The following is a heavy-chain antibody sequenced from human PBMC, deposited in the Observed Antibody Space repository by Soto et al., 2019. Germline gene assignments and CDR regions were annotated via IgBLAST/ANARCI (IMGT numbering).Heavy chain of an antibody. CDR2: INPSGGST. Sequence: QVQLVQSGAEVKKPGASVRISCKASGYTFSRYYMHWVRQAPGQGLEWMGIINPSGGSTSYAQKLQGRVTMTRDTSTSTVYMELSSLISKDTAVYYCSRDFVEVPSALYYFDYWGQGTLVTVSS. D-gene: IGHD2-2*01. CDR3: SRDFVEVPSALYYFDY. V-gene: IGHV1-46*03. J-gene: IGHJ4*02. CDR1: GYTFSRYY.